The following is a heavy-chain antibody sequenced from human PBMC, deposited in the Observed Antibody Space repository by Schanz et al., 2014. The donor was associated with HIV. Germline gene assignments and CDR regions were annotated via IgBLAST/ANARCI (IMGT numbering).Heavy chain of an antibody. J-gene: IGHJ5*01. Sequence: VQLVESGGGVVQPGRSLRLSCAASGFTFSTYSMNWVRQAPGKGLEWISYISSGGSTKTYAASVKGRFTISRDNAKNSLYLQMNRLIPEDAAVYYCARHKKSGNYDGGFDSWGQGTVVTVSS. CDR2: ISSGGSTK. V-gene: IGHV3-48*04. D-gene: IGHD1-26*01. CDR1: GFTFSTYS. CDR3: ARHKKSGNYDGGFDS.